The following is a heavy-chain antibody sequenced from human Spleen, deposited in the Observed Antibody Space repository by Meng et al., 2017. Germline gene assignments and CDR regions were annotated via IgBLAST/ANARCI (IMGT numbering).Heavy chain of an antibody. CDR1: GYTFTTYA. CDR2: ISPYSTNT. CDR3: ARDQNYPYGMDV. J-gene: IGHJ6*02. Sequence: ASVKVSCKASGYTFTTYAMNWVRQAPGQGLEWMGWISPYSTNTYYAQKLQVRVTMTTDTSTSTAYMELRSLRSDDTAVYYCARDQNYPYGMDVWGQGTTVTVSS. D-gene: IGHD5-24*01. V-gene: IGHV1-18*01.